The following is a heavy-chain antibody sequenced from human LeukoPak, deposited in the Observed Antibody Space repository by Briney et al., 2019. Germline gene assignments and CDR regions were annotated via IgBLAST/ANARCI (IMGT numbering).Heavy chain of an antibody. D-gene: IGHD3-22*01. V-gene: IGHV3-66*01. CDR1: GFTISNNY. Sequence: GGSLRLSCAASGFTISNNYIRWLRQAPGKGLEWVSHIYSGGFTQFAGSVRGRFTMSRDNSKNTLYLQMNSLRAEDTALYYCAKWWHYYDSSGYSLPGGFDYWGQGTLVTVSS. J-gene: IGHJ4*02. CDR3: AKWWHYYDSSGYSLPGGFDY. CDR2: IYSGGFT.